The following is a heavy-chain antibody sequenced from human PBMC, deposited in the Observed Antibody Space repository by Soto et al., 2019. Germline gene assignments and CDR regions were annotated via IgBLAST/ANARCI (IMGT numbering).Heavy chain of an antibody. CDR2: IYYSGST. J-gene: IGHJ6*02. CDR1: GGSISSGGYY. D-gene: IGHD2-2*01. V-gene: IGHV4-31*03. Sequence: SETLSLTCTVSGGSISSGGYYWSWIRQHPGKGLEWIGYIYYSGSTYYNPSLKSRVTISVDTSKNQFSLKLSSVTAADTAVYYCARERAGYCSSTSCPERAYYYSGMDVWGQGTTVTVSS. CDR3: ARERAGYCSSTSCPERAYYYSGMDV.